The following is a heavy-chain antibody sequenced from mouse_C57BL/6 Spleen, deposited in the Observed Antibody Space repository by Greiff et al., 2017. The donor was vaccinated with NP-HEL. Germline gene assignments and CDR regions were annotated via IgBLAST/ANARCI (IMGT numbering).Heavy chain of an antibody. V-gene: IGHV1-19*01. D-gene: IGHD2-5*01. CDR2: INPYNGGT. CDR3: ARSYYSNPYAMDY. J-gene: IGHJ4*01. Sequence: VHVKQSGPVLVKPGASVKMSCKASGYTFTDYYMNWVKQSHGKSLEWIGVINPYNGGTSYNQKFKGKATLTVDKSSSTAYMELNSLTSEDSAVYYCARSYYSNPYAMDYWGQGTSVTVSS. CDR1: GYTFTDYY.